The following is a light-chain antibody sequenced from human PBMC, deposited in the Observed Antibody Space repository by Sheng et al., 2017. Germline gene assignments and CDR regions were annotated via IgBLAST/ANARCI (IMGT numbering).Light chain of an antibody. Sequence: DIQMTQSPSTLSASVGDRVSITCRASQSVSTWLAWYQQKPGKAPKLLIYKASTLQSRGPDSRFSGSGSGTRFLLSPSAACSLMILSTYYCQQYSTYPFTFG. V-gene: IGKV1-5*03. CDR3: QQYSTYPFT. CDR2: KAS. CDR1: QSVSTW. J-gene: IGKJ3*01.